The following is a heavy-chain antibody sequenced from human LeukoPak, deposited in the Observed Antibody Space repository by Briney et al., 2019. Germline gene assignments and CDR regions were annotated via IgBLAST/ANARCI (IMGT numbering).Heavy chain of an antibody. J-gene: IGHJ4*02. CDR2: IIPIFGTA. V-gene: IGHV1-69*05. Sequence: SVKLSCNASGGTFNSYAISWVRQAPGQGLEWMGGIIPIFGTANYAQKFQGTVTITTDESTSTAYMEPSSLRSEDTAVYYCARDPTSGYSSGGDYWGQGTLVTVSS. CDR3: ARDPTSGYSSGGDY. D-gene: IGHD6-19*01. CDR1: GGTFNSYA.